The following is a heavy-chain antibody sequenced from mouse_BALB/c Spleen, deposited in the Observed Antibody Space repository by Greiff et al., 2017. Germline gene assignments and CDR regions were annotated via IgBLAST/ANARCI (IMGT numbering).Heavy chain of an antibody. V-gene: IGHV5-6-3*01. CDR3: AREGNLYAMDY. CDR1: GFTFSSYG. J-gene: IGHJ4*01. CDR2: INSNGGST. Sequence: EVNLVESGGGLVQPGGSLKLSCAASGFTFSSYGMSWVRQTPDKRLELVATINSNGGSTYYPDSVKGRFTISRDNAKNTLYLQMSSLKSEDTAMYYCAREGNLYAMDYWGQGTSVTVSS.